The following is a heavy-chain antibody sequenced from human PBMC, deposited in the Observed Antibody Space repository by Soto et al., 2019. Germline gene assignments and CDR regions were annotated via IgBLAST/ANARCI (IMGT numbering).Heavy chain of an antibody. CDR2: IYSGGYT. V-gene: IGHV3-53*01. CDR3: GTPPGGGGY. D-gene: IGHD3-10*01. Sequence: EVQLVESGGGLIQPGGSLRLSCAVSGFTVSNNYMSWVRQAPGKGLEGVSVIYSGGYTAYGDSVKGRFTISRDNSKNTLILKIESRRAGDPTGVFCGTPPGGGGYGGQGTLVTVSS. CDR1: GFTVSNNY. J-gene: IGHJ4*02.